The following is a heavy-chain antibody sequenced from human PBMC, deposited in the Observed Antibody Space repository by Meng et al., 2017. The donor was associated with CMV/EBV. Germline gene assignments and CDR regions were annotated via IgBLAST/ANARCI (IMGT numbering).Heavy chain of an antibody. V-gene: IGHV3-66*02. CDR2: IYSGGST. CDR3: ARDGPYGDPLHY. D-gene: IGHD4-17*01. CDR1: RFTVSSYY. J-gene: IGHJ4*02. Sequence: GGSLRLSCAASRFTVSSYYMSWVRQAPGKGLEWVSVIYSGGSTYYADSVKGRFTISRDNSKNTLYLQMNSLRAEDTAVCYCARDGPYGDPLHYWGQGTLVTVSS.